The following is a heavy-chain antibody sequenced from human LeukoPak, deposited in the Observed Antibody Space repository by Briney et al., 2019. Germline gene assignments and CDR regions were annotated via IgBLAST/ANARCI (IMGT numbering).Heavy chain of an antibody. V-gene: IGHV3-33*06. CDR3: AKSYEEASSSSGPADY. CDR2: IWYDGSNK. Sequence: GGSLRLSCAASGFTFSSYGMHWVRQAPGKGLEWVAVIWYDGSNKYYADSVKGRFTISRDNSKNTLYLRMNSLRAEDTAVYYCAKSYEEASSSSGPADYWGQGTLVTVSS. CDR1: GFTFSSYG. J-gene: IGHJ4*02. D-gene: IGHD6-6*01.